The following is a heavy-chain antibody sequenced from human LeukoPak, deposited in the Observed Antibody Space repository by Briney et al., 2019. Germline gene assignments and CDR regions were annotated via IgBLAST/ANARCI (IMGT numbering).Heavy chain of an antibody. CDR3: ANGGLLPGLVFMVSFDY. Sequence: GGSLSLSCAASGFTFSSYAMSWVRQASGKGLEWVSTISGNGGATYFADSVKGRFTISRDNSKNTLYLQMNSLRAEDTAVYYCANGGLLPGLVFMVSFDYWGQGTLVTVSS. CDR2: ISGNGGAT. D-gene: IGHD2-8*01. CDR1: GFTFSSYA. J-gene: IGHJ4*02. V-gene: IGHV3-23*01.